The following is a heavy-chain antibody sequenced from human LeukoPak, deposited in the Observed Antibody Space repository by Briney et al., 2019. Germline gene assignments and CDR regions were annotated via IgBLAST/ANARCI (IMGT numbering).Heavy chain of an antibody. CDR3: ARFECSSTSCPAAY. CDR2: IYPGDSDI. Sequence: GESLKISCKGSGYSFTSYWIGWVRQMPGKGLEWMGIIYPGDSDIRYSPSFQGQVTISADKSISTAYLQWSSLKASDTTMYYCARFECSSTSCPAAYWGQGTLVTVSS. V-gene: IGHV5-51*01. CDR1: GYSFTSYW. J-gene: IGHJ4*02. D-gene: IGHD2-2*01.